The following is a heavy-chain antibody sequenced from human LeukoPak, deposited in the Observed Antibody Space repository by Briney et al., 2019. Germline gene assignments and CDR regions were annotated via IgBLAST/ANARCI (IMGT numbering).Heavy chain of an antibody. Sequence: PGGSLRLSCAASGFTFSSYWMHWVRQAPGKGLVWVSSIKSDGSSTTSADSVKGRFTISRDNAKNTMYLQMNSLRAEDTAVYYCAKGGATVIDYWGQGTLVTVSS. CDR2: IKSDGSST. D-gene: IGHD4-17*01. J-gene: IGHJ4*02. CDR3: AKGGATVIDY. V-gene: IGHV3-74*01. CDR1: GFTFSSYW.